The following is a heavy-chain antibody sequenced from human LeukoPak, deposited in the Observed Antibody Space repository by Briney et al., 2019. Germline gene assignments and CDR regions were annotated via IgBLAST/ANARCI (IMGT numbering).Heavy chain of an antibody. Sequence: GRSLRLSCAASGFTFSSYAMHWVRQAPGKGLEWVALISYDGNNEDYADSVKGRFTISRDNSKTTLYLQMNSLRAEDTAVYYCARWAYFYDSSGYYFDSWGQGTLVTVSS. CDR2: ISYDGNNE. J-gene: IGHJ4*02. CDR1: GFTFSSYA. V-gene: IGHV3-30*01. CDR3: ARWAYFYDSSGYYFDS. D-gene: IGHD3-22*01.